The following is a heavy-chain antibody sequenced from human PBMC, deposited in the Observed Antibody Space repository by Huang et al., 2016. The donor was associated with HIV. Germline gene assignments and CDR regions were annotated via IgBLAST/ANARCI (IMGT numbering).Heavy chain of an antibody. CDR1: GYSFTFTSHG. CDR2: ISGNKGNT. CDR3: ARVRSGSWGDPADS. Sequence: QVQLVQSGGEVRKPGASVKVSCKASGYSFTFTSHGISWVRQAPGQGLEWMGWISGNKGNTNYAQKFQGRVTLTIDTPTSTAYMELRTLRSDDTAVYYCARVRSGSWGDPADSWGQGTLVTVSS. J-gene: IGHJ4*02. D-gene: IGHD1-26*01. V-gene: IGHV1-18*04.